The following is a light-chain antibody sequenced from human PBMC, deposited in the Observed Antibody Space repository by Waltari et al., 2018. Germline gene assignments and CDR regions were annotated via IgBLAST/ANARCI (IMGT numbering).Light chain of an antibody. J-gene: IGLJ3*02. V-gene: IGLV2-14*03. Sequence: QSALTQPASVSGSPGQAITIPCTGTSRDAGGSNYVSWYQQHPGKAPNLMIYDVTNRPSGVSYRFSGSKSGNTASLTISGLQAEDEADYYCSSYTSSLTLVFGGGTKLTVL. CDR2: DVT. CDR3: SSYTSSLTLV. CDR1: SRDAGGSNY.